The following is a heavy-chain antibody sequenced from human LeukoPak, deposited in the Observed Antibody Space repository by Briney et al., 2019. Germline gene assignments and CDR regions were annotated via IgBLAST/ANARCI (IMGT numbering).Heavy chain of an antibody. V-gene: IGHV4-34*01. CDR3: ARGAPYYDFWSGYPGFRYYYYMDV. Sequence: SETLSLTCAVYGGSFSGYYWSWIRQPPGKGLEWIGEINHSGSTNYNPSLKSRVTISVDTSKNQFSLKLSSVTAADTAVYYCARGAPYYDFWSGYPGFRYYYYMDVWGKGTTVTVSS. J-gene: IGHJ6*03. D-gene: IGHD3-3*01. CDR1: GGSFSGYY. CDR2: INHSGST.